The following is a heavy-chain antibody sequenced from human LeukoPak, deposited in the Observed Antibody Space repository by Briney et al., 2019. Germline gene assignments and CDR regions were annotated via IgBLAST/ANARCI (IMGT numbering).Heavy chain of an antibody. CDR3: ARGNGDYGGNSLYGMDV. D-gene: IGHD4-23*01. CDR1: GGSISSSNW. Sequence: PSETLSLTCAVSGGSISSSNWWNGVRQPRGKGLEWIGEIYHSGSTNYNPSLKTRVTISVDRSKNLFFLKLSSVTAVDTAVYYCARGNGDYGGNSLYGMDVWGQGTTVTVSS. V-gene: IGHV4-4*02. CDR2: IYHSGST. J-gene: IGHJ6*02.